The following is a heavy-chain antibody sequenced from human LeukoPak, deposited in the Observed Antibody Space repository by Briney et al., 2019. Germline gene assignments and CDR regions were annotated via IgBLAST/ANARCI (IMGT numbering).Heavy chain of an antibody. CDR1: GFTFSSYG. CDR3: AKGGRRGSGYFDY. V-gene: IGHV3-30*02. Sequence: GGSLRLSCAASGFTFSSYGMHWVRQAPGKGLEWVAFIRYDGSNKYYADSVKGRFTISRDNSKNTLYLQMNSLRAEDTAVYYCAKGGRRGSGYFDYWGQGTLVTVSS. J-gene: IGHJ4*02. CDR2: IRYDGSNK. D-gene: IGHD3-10*01.